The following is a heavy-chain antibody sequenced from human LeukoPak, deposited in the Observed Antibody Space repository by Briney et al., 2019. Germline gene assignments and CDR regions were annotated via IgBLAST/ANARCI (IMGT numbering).Heavy chain of an antibody. J-gene: IGHJ3*02. CDR1: GGTFSIYA. CDR2: IIPIFGTA. V-gene: IGHV1-69*13. Sequence: ASVKVSCTASGGTFSIYAISWVRQAPGQGLEWMGGIIPIFGTANYAQKFQGRVTITADESTSTAYMELSSLRSEDTAVYYCATPYDIHDAFDIWGQGTMVTVSS. CDR3: ATPYDIHDAFDI. D-gene: IGHD3-9*01.